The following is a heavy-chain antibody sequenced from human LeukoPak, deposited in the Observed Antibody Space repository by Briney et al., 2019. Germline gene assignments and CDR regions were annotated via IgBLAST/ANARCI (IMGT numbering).Heavy chain of an antibody. CDR2: ISGSSSAI. Sequence: PGGSLRLSRAASGFTFSSSSMNWVRQAPGKGLEWVSYISGSSSAIYYADSVKGRFTISRDNAKNSLYLQMNSLRDEDTAVYFCARGMYYEMDYWGQGTLVTVSS. V-gene: IGHV3-48*02. CDR3: ARGMYYEMDY. D-gene: IGHD3-3*01. CDR1: GFTFSSSS. J-gene: IGHJ4*02.